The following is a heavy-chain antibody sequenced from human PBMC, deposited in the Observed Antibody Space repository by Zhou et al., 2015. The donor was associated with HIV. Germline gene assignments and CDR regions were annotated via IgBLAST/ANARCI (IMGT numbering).Heavy chain of an antibody. D-gene: IGHD5-12*01. CDR2: IIPIFGTA. V-gene: IGHV1-69*01. Sequence: QVQLVQSGAEVKKPGSSVKVSCKASGGTFSSYAISWVRQAPGQGLEWMGGIIPIFGTANYAQKFQGRVTITADESTSTAYMELSSLRSEDTAVYYCARDSVDIVATTNYYYYYGMDVWGRRTTVTVSS. CDR3: ARDSVDIVATTNYYYYYGMDV. J-gene: IGHJ6*02. CDR1: GGTFSSYA.